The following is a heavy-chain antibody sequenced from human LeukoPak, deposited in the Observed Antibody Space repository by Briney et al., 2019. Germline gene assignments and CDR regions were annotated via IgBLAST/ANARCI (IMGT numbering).Heavy chain of an antibody. J-gene: IGHJ2*01. V-gene: IGHV1-8*03. Sequence: GASVKVSCKASGYTFTNYHINWVRQATGQGPEWMGWMNPKSGNTGYAQKFQGRVTITRHTSISTAYMELSSLRSEDTAVYYCARAPNWGATDWYFDLWGRGTLVTVSS. D-gene: IGHD7-27*01. CDR1: GYTFTNYH. CDR2: MNPKSGNT. CDR3: ARAPNWGATDWYFDL.